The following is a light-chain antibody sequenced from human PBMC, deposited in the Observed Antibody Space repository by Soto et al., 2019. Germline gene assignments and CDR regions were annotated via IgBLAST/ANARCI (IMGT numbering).Light chain of an antibody. CDR1: QSISSW. V-gene: IGKV1-5*03. CDR2: KAS. J-gene: IGKJ1*01. Sequence: DIQMTQSPSTLSASVGDRDTITCRASQSISSWLAWYQQKPGKAPKLLIYKASSLESGVPSRFSGSGSGTEFTLTISSLQPDDFAPYYRQHKATFGPGPKVDSK. CDR3: QHKAT.